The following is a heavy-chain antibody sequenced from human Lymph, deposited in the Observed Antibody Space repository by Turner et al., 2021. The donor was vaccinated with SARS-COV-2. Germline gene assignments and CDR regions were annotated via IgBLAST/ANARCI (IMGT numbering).Heavy chain of an antibody. Sequence: VQLVESGGGVVQPGRALRPSCAASGFTLISYGMHWVRQAPGKGLDWVAVISYDGSNKYYADSVKGRFTISRDNSKNTLYLQMNSLRAEDTAVYYCAKVRSIFGVVIGGMDVWGQGTTVTVSS. V-gene: IGHV3-30*18. CDR1: GFTLISYG. CDR3: AKVRSIFGVVIGGMDV. D-gene: IGHD3-3*01. J-gene: IGHJ6*02. CDR2: ISYDGSNK.